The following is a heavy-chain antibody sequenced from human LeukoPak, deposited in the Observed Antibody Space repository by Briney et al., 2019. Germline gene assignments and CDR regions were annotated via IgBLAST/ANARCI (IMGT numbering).Heavy chain of an antibody. CDR2: ISGSGGST. CDR3: ALKSPDSYGFPRKFDY. J-gene: IGHJ4*02. CDR1: GFTFSSYA. Sequence: PGGSLRLSCAASGFTFSSYAMSWVRQAPGKGLEWVSAISGSGGSTYYADSVKGRFTITRDNSKNTLYLQMNSLRAEDTAVYYCALKSPDSYGFPRKFDYWGRGTLVTVSS. V-gene: IGHV3-23*01. D-gene: IGHD5-18*01.